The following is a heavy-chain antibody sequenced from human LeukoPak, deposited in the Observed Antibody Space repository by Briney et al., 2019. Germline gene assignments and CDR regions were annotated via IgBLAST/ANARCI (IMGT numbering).Heavy chain of an antibody. CDR1: GYTFTSCS. CDR2: ISAYNGNT. V-gene: IGHV1-18*01. Sequence: RASVKVSCKGSGYTFTSCSISWVRQAPGQGLEWMGWISAYNGNTNYEQKLQGRGTMTTDTSTSTAYMELRSLRSDATAVYYGARARRVGATRIYYFDYWGQGTLVTVPS. CDR3: ARARRVGATRIYYFDY. J-gene: IGHJ4*02. D-gene: IGHD1-26*01.